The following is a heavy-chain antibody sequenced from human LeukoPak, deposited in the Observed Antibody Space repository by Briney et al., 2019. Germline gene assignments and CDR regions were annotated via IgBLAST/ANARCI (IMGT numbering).Heavy chain of an antibody. J-gene: IGHJ4*02. D-gene: IGHD1-26*01. CDR1: RFTFLFYL. CDR3: ARALVRAVVDS. Sequence: GGSLRLSCAGSRFTFLFYLMHGVGQIPGKGPEWISSISGSRDFIYYADSVKGRFTISRDNAKNSLYLDMNSLRVEDTAVYFYARALVRAVVDSRVQGALVTVSS. CDR2: ISGSRDFI. V-gene: IGHV3-21*06.